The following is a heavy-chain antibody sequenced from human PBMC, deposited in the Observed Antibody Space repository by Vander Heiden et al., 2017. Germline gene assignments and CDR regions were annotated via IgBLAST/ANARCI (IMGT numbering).Heavy chain of an antibody. CDR1: GYRFTSYW. Sequence: EVQLVQSGAEVKKPGESLKISCKGSGYRFTSYWLGWGRQMPGKGLEWMGIIYPGDSDTRYSPSFQGQVTISADKSISTAYLQWSSLKASDTAMYYCARHRRYCSSTSCYPVGMDVWGQGTTVTVSS. V-gene: IGHV5-51*01. CDR3: ARHRRYCSSTSCYPVGMDV. CDR2: IYPGDSDT. D-gene: IGHD2-2*01. J-gene: IGHJ6*02.